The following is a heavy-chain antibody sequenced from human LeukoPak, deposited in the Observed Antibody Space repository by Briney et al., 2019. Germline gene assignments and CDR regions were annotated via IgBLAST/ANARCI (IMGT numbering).Heavy chain of an antibody. V-gene: IGHV4-34*01. J-gene: IGHJ4*02. Sequence: SETLSLTCAVYGGSFSGYYWSWIRQPPGKGLEWIGEINHSGSTNYNPSLKSRVTISVDTSENQFSLKLSSVTAADTAVYYCARRGLLRDFDYWGQGTLVTVSS. D-gene: IGHD1-26*01. CDR2: INHSGST. CDR3: ARRGLLRDFDY. CDR1: GGSFSGYY.